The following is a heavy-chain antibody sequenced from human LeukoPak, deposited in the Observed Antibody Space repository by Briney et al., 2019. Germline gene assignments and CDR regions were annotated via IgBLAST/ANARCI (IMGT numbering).Heavy chain of an antibody. D-gene: IGHD4-23*01. CDR1: GYTFSGYW. CDR2: ISRDGSSI. Sequence: GGSLRLSCAASGYTFSGYWMQWGRQAPGKGLVRVSRISRDGSSISYADSVKGRFTISRDNAKNTLYLQMNSLRAEDTAVYFCGREGATVATQIDYWGQGTLATVSS. V-gene: IGHV3-74*01. J-gene: IGHJ4*02. CDR3: GREGATVATQIDY.